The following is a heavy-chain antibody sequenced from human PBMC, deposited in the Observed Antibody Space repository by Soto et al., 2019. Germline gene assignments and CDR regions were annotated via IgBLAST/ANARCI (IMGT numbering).Heavy chain of an antibody. Sequence: QVQLQESGPGRVKPSETLSLTCTVSGGSISSYYWSWIRQPPGKGLGWIGYIYYSGSTNYTPSLMHRVTIQVQTSNVYVTLKPGTGTAAEPAGYYCASRAYISGGDYYFDFWGQGTLVTVSS. D-gene: IGHD6-19*01. CDR1: GGSISSYY. J-gene: IGHJ4*02. CDR2: IYYSGST. V-gene: IGHV4-59*08. CDR3: ASRAYISGGDYYFDF.